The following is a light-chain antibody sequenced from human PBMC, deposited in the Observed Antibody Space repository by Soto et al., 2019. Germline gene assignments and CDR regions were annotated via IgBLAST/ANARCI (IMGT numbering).Light chain of an antibody. Sequence: EIGLTQSPSTLSASAGERVTLSCRASQSVDINLAWYQQKPGQAPRLLIYGASTRATEMPGRFSGRGDGAEFTLTISSLQSEDFAVYYCQQYRSWPRTFGQGTKVDIK. CDR2: GAS. V-gene: IGKV3-15*01. CDR1: QSVDIN. J-gene: IGKJ1*01. CDR3: QQYRSWPRT.